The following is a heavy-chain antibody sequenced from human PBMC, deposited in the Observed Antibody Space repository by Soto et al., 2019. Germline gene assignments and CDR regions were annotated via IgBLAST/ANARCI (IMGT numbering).Heavy chain of an antibody. J-gene: IGHJ5*02. CDR3: ARDLRYFDWLSVDWFDT. V-gene: IGHV1-18*01. D-gene: IGHD3-9*01. CDR2: ISAYNGNT. CDR1: GYTFTSYG. Sequence: ASVKVSCKASGYTFTSYGISWVRQAPVQGLEWMGWISAYNGNTNYAQKLQGRVTMTTDTSTSTAYMELRSLRSDDTAVYYCARDLRYFDWLSVDWFDTWGQGTLVIVSS.